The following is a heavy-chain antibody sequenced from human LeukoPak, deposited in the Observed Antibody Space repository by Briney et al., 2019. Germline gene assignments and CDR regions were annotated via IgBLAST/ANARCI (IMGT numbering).Heavy chain of an antibody. Sequence: GGSLRLSCAASGFIVNNKYMTWVRQAPGKGLEWVSLIYNDGRTYYADSVKGRFTISRDDPHNTLYLQMNSLRAEDTAVYFCARGGVDYYGSGTYYLMYYFDYWGQGALVTVSS. V-gene: IGHV3-53*01. D-gene: IGHD3-10*01. CDR3: ARGGVDYYGSGTYYLMYYFDY. J-gene: IGHJ4*02. CDR2: IYNDGRT. CDR1: GFIVNNKY.